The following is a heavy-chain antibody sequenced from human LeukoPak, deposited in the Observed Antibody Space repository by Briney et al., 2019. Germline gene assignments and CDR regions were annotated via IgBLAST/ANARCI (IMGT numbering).Heavy chain of an antibody. D-gene: IGHD6-19*01. J-gene: IGHJ4*02. Sequence: GASVKVSCKASGYTFSGHYIHWVRQAPGQGLEWMGWINPNSGGTNYAQKFQGRVTMTRDTSISTAYMELSRLRSDDTAVYYCARASSGWYGGIDYWGQGTLVTVSS. CDR1: GYTFSGHY. CDR2: INPNSGGT. CDR3: ARASSGWYGGIDY. V-gene: IGHV1-2*02.